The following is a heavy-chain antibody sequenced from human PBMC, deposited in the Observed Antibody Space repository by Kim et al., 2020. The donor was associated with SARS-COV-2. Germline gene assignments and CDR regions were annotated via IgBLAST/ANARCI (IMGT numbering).Heavy chain of an antibody. D-gene: IGHD5-18*01. J-gene: IGHJ3*02. CDR3: AKSTGYSYGYGAFDI. CDR2: ISGSGGST. V-gene: IGHV3-23*01. CDR1: GFTFSSYA. Sequence: GGSLRLSCAASGFTFSSYAMSWVRQAPWKGLEWVSAISGSGGSTYYADSVKGRFTISRDNSKNTLYLQMNSLRAEDTAVYYCAKSTGYSYGYGAFDIWGQGTMVTVSS.